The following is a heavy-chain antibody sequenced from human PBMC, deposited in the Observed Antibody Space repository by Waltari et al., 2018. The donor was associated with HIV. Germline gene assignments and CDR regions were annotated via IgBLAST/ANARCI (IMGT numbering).Heavy chain of an antibody. V-gene: IGHV3-13*01. CDR1: GFTFSSYD. J-gene: IGHJ6*02. Sequence: EVQLVETGGGLIQPGGSLRLSCAASGFTFSSYDMHWVRQATGKGLEGVSAIGTADDTYYPGSVKGRFTISRENAKNSLYLQMNSLRVEDTAVYYCAGRFLAGGGMDIWGQGTTVTVSS. CDR3: AGRFLAGGGMDI. D-gene: IGHD3-16*01. CDR2: IGTADDT.